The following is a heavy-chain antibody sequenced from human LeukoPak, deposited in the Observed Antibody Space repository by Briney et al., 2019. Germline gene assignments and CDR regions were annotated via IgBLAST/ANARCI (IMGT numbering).Heavy chain of an antibody. J-gene: IGHJ4*02. CDR2: IRSKAYGGTT. D-gene: IGHD3-10*01. CDR1: GFTFCDFS. Sequence: GSLRLSCTTSGFTFCDFSLNWVRQAPGEGAEGVGFIRSKAYGGTTENAASVKGRFTISRDDSKSIAYLQMNSLKTEDTAVYYCTGSFGELTFFDYWGLGTLVTVSS. V-gene: IGHV3-49*04. CDR3: TGSFGELTFFDY.